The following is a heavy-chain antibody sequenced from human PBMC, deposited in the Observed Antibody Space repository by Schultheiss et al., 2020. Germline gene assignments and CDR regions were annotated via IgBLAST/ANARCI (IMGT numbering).Heavy chain of an antibody. Sequence: SETLSLTCSVSGGSISRHYWNWIRQPPGKGLEWIGYIFHSGSPNYNPSLESRVTISVDTSKNQFSLKLKSVTAADTAVYYCARGGRAVGYFDYWGQGTLVTVSS. V-gene: IGHV4-59*11. CDR1: GGSISRHY. J-gene: IGHJ4*02. D-gene: IGHD6-19*01. CDR2: IFHSGSP. CDR3: ARGGRAVGYFDY.